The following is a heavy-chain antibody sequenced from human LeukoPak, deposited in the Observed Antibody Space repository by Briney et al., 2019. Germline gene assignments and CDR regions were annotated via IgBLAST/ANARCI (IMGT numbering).Heavy chain of an antibody. D-gene: IGHD3-10*01. Sequence: SGTLSLTCAVSGGCISSSNWWSWVRQPPGKGLEWIGEIYHSGNINYSPSLKSRVTISVDKSKNQFSLKLSSVTAADTAVYYCARDTELLWFGEGDYYGMDVWGQGTTVTVSS. CDR3: ARDTELLWFGEGDYYGMDV. J-gene: IGHJ6*02. CDR2: IYHSGNI. CDR1: GGCISSSNW. V-gene: IGHV4-4*02.